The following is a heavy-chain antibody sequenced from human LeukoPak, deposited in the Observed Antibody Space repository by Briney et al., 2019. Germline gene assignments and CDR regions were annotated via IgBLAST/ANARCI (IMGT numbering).Heavy chain of an antibody. V-gene: IGHV3-30*02. CDR3: AKFGGRDFWSGYNDY. J-gene: IGHJ4*02. Sequence: PGGSLRLSCAASGFTFSSYGMHWVRQAPGKGLEWVAFIRYDGSNKYYADSVKGRFTISRDNSKNTLYPQMNSLRAEDTAVYYCAKFGGRDFWSGYNDYWGQGTLVTVSS. CDR2: IRYDGSNK. D-gene: IGHD3-3*01. CDR1: GFTFSSYG.